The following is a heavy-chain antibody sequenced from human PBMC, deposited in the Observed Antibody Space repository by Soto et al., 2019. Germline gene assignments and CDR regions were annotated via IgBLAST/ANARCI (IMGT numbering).Heavy chain of an antibody. CDR2: ISSSSRYI. D-gene: IGHD5-18*01. V-gene: IGHV3-21*01. J-gene: IGHJ4*02. CDR1: GFTFSSYS. CDR3: ARDQPGYSYGYGLGY. Sequence: EVQLVESGGGLVKPGGSLRLSCAASGFTFSSYSMNWVGEAPGKGLEWVSSISSSSRYIYYADSVKGRFTISRDNAKNSLYLQMNSLRAEDTAVYYCARDQPGYSYGYGLGYWGQGTLVTVSS.